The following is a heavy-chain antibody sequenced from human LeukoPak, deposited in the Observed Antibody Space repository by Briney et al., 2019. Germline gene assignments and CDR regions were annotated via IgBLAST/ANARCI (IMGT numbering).Heavy chain of an antibody. Sequence: ASVKVSCKASGYTFTGYYMSWVRQAPGQGLEWMGRINPNSGSTNYAQKFQGRVTMTRDTSISTAYMELSRLSSDDTAVYYCARDFYAGWLFEYFQHWGQGTLVTVSS. CDR2: INPNSGST. D-gene: IGHD3-22*01. CDR3: ARDFYAGWLFEYFQH. V-gene: IGHV1-2*06. J-gene: IGHJ1*01. CDR1: GYTFTGYY.